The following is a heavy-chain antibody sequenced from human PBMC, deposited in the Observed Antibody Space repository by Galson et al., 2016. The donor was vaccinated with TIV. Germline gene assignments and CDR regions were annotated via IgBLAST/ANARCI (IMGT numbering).Heavy chain of an antibody. Sequence: SVKVSCKASGGTFIRYAITWVRQAPGQGLEWMGRIIPIIGIINYAQNFQGRVTITADQFTSTVYMELSSLRSDDTAVYYCARGAYFDLSPDAFDIWGQGTMVTVSS. CDR3: ARGAYFDLSPDAFDI. CDR1: GGTFIRYA. V-gene: IGHV1-69*04. D-gene: IGHD3-9*01. J-gene: IGHJ3*02. CDR2: IIPIIGII.